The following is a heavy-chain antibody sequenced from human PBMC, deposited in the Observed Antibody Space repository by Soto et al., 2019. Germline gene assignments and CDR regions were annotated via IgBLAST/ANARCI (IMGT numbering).Heavy chain of an antibody. CDR2: ISYDGSNK. V-gene: IGHV3-30*18. D-gene: IGHD2-2*01. J-gene: IGHJ6*02. CDR3: AKALDVVVPAAIINYYGMDV. CDR1: GFTFSSYG. Sequence: GGSLRLSCAASGFTFSSYGTHWVRQAPGKGLEWVAVISYDGSNKYYADSVKGRFTISRDNSKNTLYLQMNSLRAEDTAVYYCAKALDVVVPAAIINYYGMDVWGQGTTVTVSS.